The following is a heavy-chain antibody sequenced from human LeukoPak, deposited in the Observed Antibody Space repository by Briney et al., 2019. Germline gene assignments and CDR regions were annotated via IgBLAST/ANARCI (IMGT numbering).Heavy chain of an antibody. CDR2: ISGSGGST. V-gene: IGHV3-23*01. D-gene: IGHD2-2*02. J-gene: IGHJ4*02. Sequence: GGSLRLSCAASGFTFSDYYMSWIRQAPGKGLEWVSAISGSGGSTYYADSVKGRFTISRDNSKNTLYLQMNSLRAEDTAVYYCAKDGGGRVGYCSSTSCYTPPFDYWGQGTLVTVSS. CDR3: AKDGGGRVGYCSSTSCYTPPFDY. CDR1: GFTFSDYY.